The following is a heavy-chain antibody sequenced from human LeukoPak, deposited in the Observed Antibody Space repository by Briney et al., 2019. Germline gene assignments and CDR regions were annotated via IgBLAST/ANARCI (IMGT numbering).Heavy chain of an antibody. J-gene: IGHJ3*02. V-gene: IGHV3-11*01. CDR3: ATSLLYCSSTSCYPSGYDAFDI. CDR1: GFTFSDYY. Sequence: PGGSLRLSCAASGFTFSDYYMSWIRQAPGKGLEWVSYISSSGSTIYYADSVKGRFTISRDNAKNSLYLQMNSLRAEDTAVYYCATSLLYCSSTSCYPSGYDAFDIWGQGTMVTVSS. D-gene: IGHD2-2*01. CDR2: ISSSGSTI.